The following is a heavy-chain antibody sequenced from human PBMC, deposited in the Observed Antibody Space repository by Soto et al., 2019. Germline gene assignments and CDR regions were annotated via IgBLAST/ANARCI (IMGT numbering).Heavy chain of an antibody. J-gene: IGHJ6*02. CDR2: INAGNGNT. D-gene: IGHD2-8*01. Sequence: QVQLVQSGAEVKKPGASVKVSCKASGYTFTSYAMHWVRQAPGQRLEWMGWINAGNGNTKYSQKFQGRVTITRDTSASTAYMELSSLRSEYTAVYYCARDGDYCTNGVCYYYYYYGMDVWGQGTTVTVSS. CDR3: ARDGDYCTNGVCYYYYYYGMDV. V-gene: IGHV1-3*01. CDR1: GYTFTSYA.